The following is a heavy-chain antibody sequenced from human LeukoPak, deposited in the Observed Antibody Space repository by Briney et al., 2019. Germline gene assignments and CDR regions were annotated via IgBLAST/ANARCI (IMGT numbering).Heavy chain of an antibody. D-gene: IGHD3-10*01. J-gene: IGHJ4*02. Sequence: GSLRLSCAASGFTFSSYWMYWVRQAPGKRLVWVSGINSDGKTTNYADSVKGRFTISRDNAKNTLYLQMNSLRAEDTAVYYCTRDITLTRGGRSDYWGQGTLVTVSA. V-gene: IGHV3-74*01. CDR2: INSDGKTT. CDR1: GFTFSSYW. CDR3: TRDITLTRGGRSDY.